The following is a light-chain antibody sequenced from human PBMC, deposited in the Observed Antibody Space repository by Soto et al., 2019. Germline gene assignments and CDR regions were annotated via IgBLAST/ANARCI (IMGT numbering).Light chain of an antibody. Sequence: EIVMTQSPATLSVSPGERATLSCRASQSVNSNLAWYQQKPGQAPGLLIYGASTRATGIPARLSGSGSGTEFTLTISSLQSEDFVIYYCQQYNNRPLTFGGGTKVEIK. J-gene: IGKJ4*01. V-gene: IGKV3-15*01. CDR2: GAS. CDR3: QQYNNRPLT. CDR1: QSVNSN.